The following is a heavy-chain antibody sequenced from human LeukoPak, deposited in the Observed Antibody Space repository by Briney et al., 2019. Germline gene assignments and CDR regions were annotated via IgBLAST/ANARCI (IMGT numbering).Heavy chain of an antibody. CDR1: GFTFINAW. Sequence: PGGSLRLSCGASGFTFINAWMSWVRQAPGKGLEWVGRIKSKTDGGTTDYAAPVKGRFSISRDDSKNMLYLQMNSLKTEDTAVYYCTTDTGGSGTYYTFDDWGQGTLVAVSA. J-gene: IGHJ4*02. D-gene: IGHD3-10*01. CDR2: IKSKTDGGTT. V-gene: IGHV3-15*01. CDR3: TTDTGGSGTYYTFDD.